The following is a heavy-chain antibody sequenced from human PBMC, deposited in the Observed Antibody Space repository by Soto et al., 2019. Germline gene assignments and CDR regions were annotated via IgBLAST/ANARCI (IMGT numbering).Heavy chain of an antibody. CDR2: ISGYNGDT. Sequence: QGQLVQSRAELKKPGASVKVSCKASDYTFTRYGISWVRQAPGQGLEWMGWISGYNGDTNYAQKFQGRVTMTIDTSTTTAYMELRSLASDDTAVYYCATNGQPPYYYYGMDVWGQGTTVTVSS. J-gene: IGHJ6*02. CDR1: DYTFTRYG. D-gene: IGHD2-8*01. V-gene: IGHV1-18*01. CDR3: ATNGQPPYYYYGMDV.